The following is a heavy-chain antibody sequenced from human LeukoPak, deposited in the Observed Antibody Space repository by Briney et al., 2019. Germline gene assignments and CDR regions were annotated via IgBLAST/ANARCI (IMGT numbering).Heavy chain of an antibody. V-gene: IGHV3-74*01. D-gene: IGHD6-6*01. J-gene: IGHJ4*02. CDR2: IKTDGSST. CDR1: GFTVITND. CDR3: ARGYSSSSVIVDY. Sequence: HAGGSLRLSCAASGFTVITNDMTWVRQAPGKGLEWVSRIKTDGSSTSYADSVKGRFTISRDNAKNTLYLQMNSLRAEDTAVYYCARGYSSSSVIVDYWGQGTLVTVSS.